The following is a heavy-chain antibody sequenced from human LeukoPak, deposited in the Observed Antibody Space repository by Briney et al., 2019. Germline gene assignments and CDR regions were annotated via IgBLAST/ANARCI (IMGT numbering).Heavy chain of an antibody. CDR2: IYPADSDT. D-gene: IGHD6-13*01. CDR1: GYSFTTYW. Sequence: GESLKISCRGSGYSFTTYWIAWVRQMPGKGLEGMGIIYPADSDTRYSPSFQGQVTISADKSISTAYLHWSSLKASDTAMYYCARHYNSSWYRRDAFDIWGQGTMVTVSS. V-gene: IGHV5-51*01. J-gene: IGHJ3*02. CDR3: ARHYNSSWYRRDAFDI.